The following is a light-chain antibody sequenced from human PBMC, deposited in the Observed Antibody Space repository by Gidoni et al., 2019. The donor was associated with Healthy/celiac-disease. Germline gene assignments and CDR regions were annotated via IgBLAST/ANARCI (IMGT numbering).Light chain of an antibody. CDR3: QQRSNWPRLT. CDR1: QSVSSY. J-gene: IGKJ4*01. V-gene: IGKV3-11*01. CDR2: DAS. Sequence: EIVLTQSPATLSLSPGERATLSCRASQSVSSYLAWYQQKPGQAPRLLIYDASNRATGIPDRFSGSGSGTDFTLTISSLEPEDCAVYYCQQRSNWPRLTFGGGTKVEIK.